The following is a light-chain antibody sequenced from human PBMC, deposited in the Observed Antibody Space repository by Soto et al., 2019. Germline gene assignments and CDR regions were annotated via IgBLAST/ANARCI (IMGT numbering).Light chain of an antibody. Sequence: QSVLTHPRSVSGSPGRSVTISFTGTSSGVGGYNYVSLDQEQPGKSPKLMIYDVSNRPSGVPDRFSGAKSGNTASLTISGLLPEDQADYYCCSYAGSYSYVFGSGTKVPVL. V-gene: IGLV2-11*02. CDR2: DVS. CDR3: CSYAGSYSYV. J-gene: IGLJ1*01. CDR1: SSGVGGYNY.